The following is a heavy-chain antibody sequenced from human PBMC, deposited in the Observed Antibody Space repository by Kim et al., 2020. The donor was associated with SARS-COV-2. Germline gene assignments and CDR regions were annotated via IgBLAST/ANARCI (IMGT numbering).Heavy chain of an antibody. Sequence: GGSLRLSCAASGFTFDDYAMHWVRQAPGKGLEWVSGISWNSGSIGYADSVKGRFTISRDNAKNSLYLQMNSLRAEDTALYYCAKDIGFMTYSYGDDAFDIWGQGTMVTVSS. CDR1: GFTFDDYA. D-gene: IGHD5-18*01. CDR2: ISWNSGSI. J-gene: IGHJ3*02. CDR3: AKDIGFMTYSYGDDAFDI. V-gene: IGHV3-9*01.